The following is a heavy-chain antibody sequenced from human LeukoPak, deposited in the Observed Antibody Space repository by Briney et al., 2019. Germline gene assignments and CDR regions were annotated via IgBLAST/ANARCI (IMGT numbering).Heavy chain of an antibody. Sequence: GGSLRLSCAASGFSFSNYWMSWVRQAPGRGLEWVANIKQDGSEKHYVDSVKGRFTISRDNAKNSLYLLMNSLRAEDTAVYYCASHYYDSSDYYYFAFDIWGHGTMVTVSS. CDR3: ASHYYDSSDYYYFAFDI. CDR1: GFSFSNYW. J-gene: IGHJ3*02. CDR2: IKQDGSEK. D-gene: IGHD3-22*01. V-gene: IGHV3-7*05.